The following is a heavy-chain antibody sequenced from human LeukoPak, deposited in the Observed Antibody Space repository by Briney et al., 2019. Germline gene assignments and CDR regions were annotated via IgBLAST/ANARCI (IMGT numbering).Heavy chain of an antibody. Sequence: GGSLRLSCAASGFTFSSYWMSWVRQAPGKGLEWVANIKQDGSEKYYVDSVKGRFTISRDNAKNSLYLQMNSLKSEDTAVYYCARGWDYDSGGRPTAYVYWGQGTLVTVSS. CDR3: ARGWDYDSGGRPTAYVY. J-gene: IGHJ4*02. CDR2: IKQDGSEK. CDR1: GFTFSSYW. V-gene: IGHV3-7*03. D-gene: IGHD3-22*01.